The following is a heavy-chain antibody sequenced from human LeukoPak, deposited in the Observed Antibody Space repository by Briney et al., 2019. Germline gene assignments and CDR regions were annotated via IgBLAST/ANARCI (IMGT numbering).Heavy chain of an antibody. CDR3: ARSDSSWFETINYFDY. J-gene: IGHJ4*02. CDR1: GGSISSYY. V-gene: IGHV4-4*07. Sequence: PSETLSLTCTVSGGSISSYYWSWIRQPAGKGLEWIGRIYTSGSTNYNPSLKSRVTMSVDTSKNQFSLKLSSVTAADTAVYYCARSDSSWFETINYFDYWGQGTLVTVSS. D-gene: IGHD6-13*01. CDR2: IYTSGST.